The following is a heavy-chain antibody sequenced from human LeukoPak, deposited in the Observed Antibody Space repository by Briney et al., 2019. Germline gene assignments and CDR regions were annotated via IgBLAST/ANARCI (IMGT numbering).Heavy chain of an antibody. Sequence: PSETLSLTCTVSGGSISSSSYYWGWIRQPPGKGLEWIGSIYYSGSTYYSPSLRSRVTISIDTSKNQFSLRLNSVTATDTAVYYCARVGGYSYGNYYFNYWGQGTLVTVSS. V-gene: IGHV4-39*07. J-gene: IGHJ4*02. CDR2: IYYSGST. CDR1: GGSISSSSYY. D-gene: IGHD5-18*01. CDR3: ARVGGYSYGNYYFNY.